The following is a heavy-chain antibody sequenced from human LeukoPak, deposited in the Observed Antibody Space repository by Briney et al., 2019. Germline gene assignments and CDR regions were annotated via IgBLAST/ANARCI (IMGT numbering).Heavy chain of an antibody. Sequence: SETLSLTCAVSGGSISSGGYSWSWIRQPPGKGLEWIGYIYHSGSTYYNPSLKSRVTISVDRSKNQFSLKLSSVTAADTAVYYCARALTGGDAFDIWGQGTMVTVSS. V-gene: IGHV4-30-2*01. CDR2: IYHSGST. D-gene: IGHD7-27*01. CDR3: ARALTGGDAFDI. J-gene: IGHJ3*02. CDR1: GGSISSGGYS.